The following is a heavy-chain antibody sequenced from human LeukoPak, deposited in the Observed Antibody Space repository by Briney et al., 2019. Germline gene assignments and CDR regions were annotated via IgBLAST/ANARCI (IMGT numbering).Heavy chain of an antibody. Sequence: PGGSLRLSCGASGFTFGSYSMNWVRQGPGKGLEWVSSISSSSSYIYYADSVKGRFTISRDNAKNSLYLQMNSLRAEDTAVYYCARDQGSGRNYFDYWGQGTLVTVSS. CDR2: ISSSSSYI. CDR1: GFTFGSYS. J-gene: IGHJ4*02. CDR3: ARDQGSGRNYFDY. D-gene: IGHD3-10*01. V-gene: IGHV3-21*01.